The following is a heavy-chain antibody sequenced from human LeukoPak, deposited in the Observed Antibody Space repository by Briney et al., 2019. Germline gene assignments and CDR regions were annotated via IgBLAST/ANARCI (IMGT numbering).Heavy chain of an antibody. D-gene: IGHD2-15*01. CDR1: GGTFSSYA. CDR2: IIPIFGTA. V-gene: IGHV1-69*05. CDR3: ARSFILVTDYYYMDV. Sequence: SVKVSCKASGGTFSSYAISWVRQAPGQGLEWMGGIIPIFGTANYAQKFQGRVTITTDESTGTAYMELSSLRSEDTAVYYCARSFILVTDYYYMDVWGKGITVTVSS. J-gene: IGHJ6*03.